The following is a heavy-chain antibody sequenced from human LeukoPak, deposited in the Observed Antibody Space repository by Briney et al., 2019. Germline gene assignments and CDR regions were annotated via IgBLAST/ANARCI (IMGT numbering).Heavy chain of an antibody. Sequence: PSETLSLTCTVSGGSISSYYWSWIRQPPGKGLEWIGYIYYSGSTNYNPSLKSRVTMSVDTSKNQFSLKLSSVTAADTAVYYCARDFNGSYYTYSLHYWGRGTLVTVSS. V-gene: IGHV4-4*08. CDR1: GGSISSYY. D-gene: IGHD1-26*01. J-gene: IGHJ4*02. CDR2: IYYSGST. CDR3: ARDFNGSYYTYSLHY.